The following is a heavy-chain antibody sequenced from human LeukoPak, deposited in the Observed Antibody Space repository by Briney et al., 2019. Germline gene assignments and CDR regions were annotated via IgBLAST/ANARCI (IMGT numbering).Heavy chain of an antibody. V-gene: IGHV4-59*08. J-gene: IGHJ4*02. CDR1: GGSIRGYF. CDR3: AGHYDSGSYPLDF. D-gene: IGHD3-10*01. CDR2: IYSSGST. Sequence: PSETLSLTCTVSGGSIRGYFWSWIRQPPGKGLEWIGHIYSSGSTTYTPSLQGRVTISLDTSKNQFSLKLSSVTAADTAVYYCAGHYDSGSYPLDFWGERTVVSVSS.